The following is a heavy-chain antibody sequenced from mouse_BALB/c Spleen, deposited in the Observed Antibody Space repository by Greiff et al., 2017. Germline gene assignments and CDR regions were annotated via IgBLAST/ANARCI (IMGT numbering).Heavy chain of an antibody. V-gene: IGHV3-2*02. CDR1: GYSITSDYA. CDR3: ARTARATAWFAY. CDR2: ISYSGST. Sequence: VQLKESGPGLVKPSQSLSLTCTVTGYSITSDYAWNWIRQFPGNKLEWMGYISYSGSTSYNPSLKSRISITRDTSKNQFFLQLNSVTTEDTATYYCARTARATAWFAYWGQGTLVTVSA. D-gene: IGHD3-1*01. J-gene: IGHJ3*01.